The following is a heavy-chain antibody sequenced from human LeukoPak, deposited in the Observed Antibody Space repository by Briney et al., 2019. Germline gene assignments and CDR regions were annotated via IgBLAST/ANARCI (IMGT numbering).Heavy chain of an antibody. J-gene: IGHJ6*03. D-gene: IGHD1-26*01. CDR3: ARREDYYYYMDV. Sequence: SETLSLTCTVSGYSISSGYYWGWIRQPPGKGLEWIGEINHSGSTNYNPSLKSRVTISVDTSKNQFSLKLSSVTAADTAVYYCARREDYYYYMDVWGKGTTVTVSS. V-gene: IGHV4-38-2*02. CDR2: INHSGST. CDR1: GYSISSGYY.